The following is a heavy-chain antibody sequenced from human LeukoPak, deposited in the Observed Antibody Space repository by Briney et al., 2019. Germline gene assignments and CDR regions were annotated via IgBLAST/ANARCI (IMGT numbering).Heavy chain of an antibody. CDR2: ISAYNGNT. V-gene: IGHV1-18*01. CDR3: VRRGVLWFGELWREYYFDY. CDR1: GYTFTSYG. D-gene: IGHD3-10*01. Sequence: ASVKVSCKASGYTFTSYGISWVRQAPGQGLEWMGWISAYNGNTNYAQKLQGRVTMTTDTSTSTAYMELSSLRSEDTAVYYCVRRGVLWFGELWREYYFDYWGQGTLVTVSS. J-gene: IGHJ4*02.